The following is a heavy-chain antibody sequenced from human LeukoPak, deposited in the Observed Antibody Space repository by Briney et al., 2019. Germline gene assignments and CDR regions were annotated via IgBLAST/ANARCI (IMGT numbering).Heavy chain of an antibody. V-gene: IGHV3-48*03. CDR3: ASRQSYGGYDY. D-gene: IGHD5-12*01. CDR2: ISTSGSTI. J-gene: IGHJ4*02. CDR1: GLPLNSYE. Sequence: GGSLTLPRAPSGLPLNSYEMKGVAEAPGKGGQGVSYISTSGSTIHYADSVKGRFTFSRDNAKNSVYLQMNSLRAEDTAIYYCASRQSYGGYDYWGQGTLVTVSS.